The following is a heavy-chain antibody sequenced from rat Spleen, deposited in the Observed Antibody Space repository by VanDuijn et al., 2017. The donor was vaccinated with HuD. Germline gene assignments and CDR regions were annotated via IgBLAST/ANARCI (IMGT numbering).Heavy chain of an antibody. CDR2: ISYGGGTT. J-gene: IGHJ2*01. CDR3: ARHGYSGAYFDY. V-gene: IGHV5-22*01. CDR1: GFTFSDFY. Sequence: EVQLVESGGGLVQPGRSLKLSCAASGFTFSDFYMAWVRQAPTKGLEWVASISYGGGTTYYRDSVKGRFTISRDNAKSTLYLQMNSLRSEDTATYYCARHGYSGAYFDYWGQGVMVTVSS. D-gene: IGHD1-1*01.